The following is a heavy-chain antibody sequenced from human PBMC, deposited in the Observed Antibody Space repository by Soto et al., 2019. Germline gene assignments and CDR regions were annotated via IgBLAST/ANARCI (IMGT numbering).Heavy chain of an antibody. V-gene: IGHV4-59*01. CDR1: GGSISSYY. Sequence: PSETLSLTCSVSGGSISSYYWGWVRQPPGKGLEWIGYIYYSGSTNYNPSLKSRVTISVDTSKNQFSLKLSSVTAADTAVYYCARGSGGNFYSLWGQGTLVTVSS. CDR3: ARGSGGNFYSL. CDR2: IYYSGST. J-gene: IGHJ4*02. D-gene: IGHD2-15*01.